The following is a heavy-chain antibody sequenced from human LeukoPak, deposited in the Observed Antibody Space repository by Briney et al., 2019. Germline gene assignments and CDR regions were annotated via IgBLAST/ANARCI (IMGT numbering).Heavy chain of an antibody. CDR1: GFTFSSYA. V-gene: IGHV3-30*04. D-gene: IGHD3-22*01. Sequence: GGSLRLSCAASGFTFSSYAMHWVRQAPGRGLEWVAVISYDGSNKYYADSVKGRFTISRDNSKNTLYPQMNSLRAEDTAVYYCARDLGITMIVVVLDYWGQGTLVTVSS. J-gene: IGHJ4*02. CDR3: ARDLGITMIVVVLDY. CDR2: ISYDGSNK.